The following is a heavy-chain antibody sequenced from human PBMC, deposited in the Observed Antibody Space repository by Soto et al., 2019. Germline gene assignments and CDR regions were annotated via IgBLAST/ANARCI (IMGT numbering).Heavy chain of an antibody. CDR1: GGTFSSYA. CDR3: ARGSNNPTYYYYGMDV. D-gene: IGHD1-1*01. J-gene: IGHJ6*02. V-gene: IGHV1-69*12. Sequence: QVQLVQSGAEVKKPGSSVKVSCKASGGTFSSYAISWVRQAPGQGLEWMGGIIPIFGTANYAQKFQGRVTITADESTSTAYMGLSSLRSEDTAVYYCARGSNNPTYYYYGMDVWGQGTTVTVSS. CDR2: IIPIFGTA.